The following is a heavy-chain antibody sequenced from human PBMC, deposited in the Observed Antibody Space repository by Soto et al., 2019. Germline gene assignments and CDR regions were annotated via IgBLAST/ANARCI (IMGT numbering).Heavy chain of an antibody. CDR2: INPNSGGT. J-gene: IGHJ6*02. V-gene: IGHV1-2*04. D-gene: IGHD2-8*01. CDR3: ARDRSMYYGMDV. CDR1: GYTFTVYY. Sequence: GASVKVSCKASGYTFTVYYMHWVRQAPGQGLEWMGWINPNSGGTNYAQKFQGWVTMTRDTSISTAYMELRSLTSDDTAVYYCARDRSMYYGMDVWGQGTTVTVSS.